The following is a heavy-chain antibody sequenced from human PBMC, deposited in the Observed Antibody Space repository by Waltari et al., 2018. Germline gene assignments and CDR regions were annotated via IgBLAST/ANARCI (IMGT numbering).Heavy chain of an antibody. CDR1: GGTFSSYA. CDR3: ARSLEGIWSLYYYYYYMDV. J-gene: IGHJ6*03. CDR2: IIPIFGTA. V-gene: IGHV1-69*14. D-gene: IGHD2-21*01. Sequence: QVQLVQSGAEVKKPGSSVKVSCKASGGTFSSYAISWVRQAPGQGLEWMGGIIPIFGTANYAQKFQGRVTITADKSTSTAYMELSSLRSEDTAGYYCARSLEGIWSLYYYYYYMDVWGKGTTVTVSS.